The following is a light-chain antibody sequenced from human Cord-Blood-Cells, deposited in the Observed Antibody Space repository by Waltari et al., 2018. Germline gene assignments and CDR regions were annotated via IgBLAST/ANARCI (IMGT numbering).Light chain of an antibody. CDR3: QQYHNWPS. V-gene: IGKV3-15*01. CDR1: QSVSSN. Sequence: EIVMTQSPATLSVSPGERATFSCRASQSVSSNLAWYQQKPGQAPRLLFYGASTRATGIPARCSGSGSVTEFTLTISSLQSGDFVVYYCQQYHNWPSFGGGTKVEIK. J-gene: IGKJ4*01. CDR2: GAS.